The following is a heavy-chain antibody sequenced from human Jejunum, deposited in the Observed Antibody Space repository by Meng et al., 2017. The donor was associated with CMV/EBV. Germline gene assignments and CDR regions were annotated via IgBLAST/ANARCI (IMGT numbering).Heavy chain of an antibody. V-gene: IGHV4-31*03. CDR2: IHDSGST. Sequence: VQVQGPGPGLVRPSQTPSLPCTVSGGSISSGGYYWSWIRQHPGKGLEWIGYIHDSGSTYYNPSLKSRVTISADTSKNQFSLKLSSVTAADTAVYYCARASYGSGSPLGESWFDPWGQGTLVTVSS. CDR1: GGSISSGGYY. D-gene: IGHD3-10*01. CDR3: ARASYGSGSPLGESWFDP. J-gene: IGHJ5*02.